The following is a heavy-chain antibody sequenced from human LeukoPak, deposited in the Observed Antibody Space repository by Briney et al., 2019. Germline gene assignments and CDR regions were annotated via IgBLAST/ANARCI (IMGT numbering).Heavy chain of an antibody. Sequence: GASVKVSCKASGYTFTSHDINWVRQATGQGLEWMGWIHPSTGNPTYAQGFTGRFVFSLDTSVSTTYLQISSLKAEDTAVYYCARAFQHLGELSLPNYWGQGTLVTVSS. J-gene: IGHJ4*02. CDR2: IHPSTGNP. CDR3: ARAFQHLGELSLPNY. CDR1: GYTFTSHD. V-gene: IGHV7-4-1*02. D-gene: IGHD3-16*02.